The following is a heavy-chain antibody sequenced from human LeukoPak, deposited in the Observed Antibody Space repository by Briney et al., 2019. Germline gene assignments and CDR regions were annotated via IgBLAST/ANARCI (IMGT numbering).Heavy chain of an antibody. J-gene: IGHJ4*02. V-gene: IGHV4-34*01. CDR1: GGSFSGYY. Sequence: SETPSLTCAVYGGSFSGYYWSWIRQPPGKGLEWIGEINHSGSTNYNPSLKSRVTISVDTSKNQFSLKLSSVTAADTAVYYCARDWTYCSSTSCFRGRHYYFDYWGQGTLVTVSS. D-gene: IGHD2-2*01. CDR3: ARDWTYCSSTSCFRGRHYYFDY. CDR2: INHSGST.